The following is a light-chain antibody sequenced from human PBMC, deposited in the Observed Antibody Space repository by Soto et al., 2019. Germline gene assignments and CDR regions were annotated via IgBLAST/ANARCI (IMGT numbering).Light chain of an antibody. Sequence: EIVLTQSPGTLSLSPGERATFFCRASQSVSSRFLARYQQKPGQAPRLLIYGASSRATGIPDRFSGSGSGTDFTLTISRLEPEDFAVYYCQQYGSSPQTFGQGTKVDIK. J-gene: IGKJ1*01. V-gene: IGKV3-20*01. CDR3: QQYGSSPQT. CDR2: GAS. CDR1: QSVSSRF.